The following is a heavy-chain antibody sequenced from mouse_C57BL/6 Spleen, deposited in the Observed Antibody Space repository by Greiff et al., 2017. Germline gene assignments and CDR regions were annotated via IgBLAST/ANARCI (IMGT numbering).Heavy chain of an antibody. CDR1: GYTFTSYW. Sequence: QVQLQQPGAELVKPGASVKLSCKASGYTFTSYWMQWVKQRPGQGLEWIGEIDPADSYTNYNQKFKGKATLTVYTSSSTAYMQLSSLTSEDSAVYYCARSDGYGYAMDYWGQGTSVTVSS. CDR3: ARSDGYGYAMDY. J-gene: IGHJ4*01. V-gene: IGHV1-50*01. CDR2: IDPADSYT. D-gene: IGHD2-2*01.